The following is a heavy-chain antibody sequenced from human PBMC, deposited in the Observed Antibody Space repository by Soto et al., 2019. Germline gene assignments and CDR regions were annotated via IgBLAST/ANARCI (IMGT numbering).Heavy chain of an antibody. J-gene: IGHJ4*02. CDR2: VAQSGYI. CDR3: ARTRYGGYDFDS. V-gene: IGHV4-4*02. D-gene: IGHD5-12*01. Sequence: QVQLQESGPGLVKPSGTLSLTCTVSSGSITSSLWWSWVRQSPGKGLEWIGEVAQSGYIHSIPSLKGRLTMSLDKSTNRFSPRLTSVTAADTAVYYCARTRYGGYDFDSWGQGSLVTVSS. CDR1: SGSITSSLW.